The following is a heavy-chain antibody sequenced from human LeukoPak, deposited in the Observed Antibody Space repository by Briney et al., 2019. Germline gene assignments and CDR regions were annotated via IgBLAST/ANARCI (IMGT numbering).Heavy chain of an antibody. V-gene: IGHV1-24*01. CDR1: GYTLTVLS. D-gene: IGHD6-25*01. J-gene: IGHJ4*02. CDR2: FEPEDSKT. Sequence: ASVKDPCKVSGYTLTVLSMRWVRPAPGKGLEWVGGFEPEDSKTIYAQKFQGRDTMTEDTSTDTAYIELSSLRSEDTAVYYCETPTLNLAGLSGFDYWGQGTLVTVSS. CDR3: ETPTLNLAGLSGFDY.